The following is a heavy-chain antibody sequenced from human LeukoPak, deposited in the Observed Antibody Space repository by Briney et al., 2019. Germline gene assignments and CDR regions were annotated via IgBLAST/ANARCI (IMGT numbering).Heavy chain of an antibody. CDR3: ARKSGSSGYPFDY. J-gene: IGHJ4*02. V-gene: IGHV3-48*01. CDR2: ITSSSSAI. CDR1: GFAFSSYS. Sequence: QPGGSLRLSCAASGFAFSSYSMNWVRQAPGKGLEWVSYITSSSSAIYYAESVKGRFTISRDNAKNSLYLQMNSLRAEDTAVYYCARKSGSSGYPFDYWGQGTVVTVSS. D-gene: IGHD3-22*01.